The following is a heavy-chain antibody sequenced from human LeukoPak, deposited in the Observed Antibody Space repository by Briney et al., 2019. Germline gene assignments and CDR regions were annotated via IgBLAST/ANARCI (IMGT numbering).Heavy chain of an antibody. Sequence: GASVKVSCKASGYTFTGYYMHWVRQAPGQGLEWMGWINPNSGGTNYAQKFQGRVTMTRDTSISTAYMELSRLRSDDTAVYYCALIAYCGGDCSNWFDPWGQGTLVTVSS. J-gene: IGHJ5*02. CDR3: ALIAYCGGDCSNWFDP. CDR2: INPNSGGT. V-gene: IGHV1-2*02. D-gene: IGHD2-21*02. CDR1: GYTFTGYY.